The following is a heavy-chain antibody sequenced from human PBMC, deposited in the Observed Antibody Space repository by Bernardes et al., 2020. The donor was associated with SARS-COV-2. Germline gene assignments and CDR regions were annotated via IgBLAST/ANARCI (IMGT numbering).Heavy chain of an antibody. CDR3: VKDRARGFGESYGMDV. J-gene: IGHJ6*02. V-gene: IGHV3-30*18. CDR1: GFTFSSYG. D-gene: IGHD3-10*01. CDR2: ISDDGSSK. Sequence: GGSLRLSCAASGFTFSSYGMHWVRQAPGKGLEWVALISDDGSSKYYGDSVQGRFTISRDNSKNTLYLEMNSLKADDTAVYYCVKDRARGFGESYGMDVWGQGTTVTVSS.